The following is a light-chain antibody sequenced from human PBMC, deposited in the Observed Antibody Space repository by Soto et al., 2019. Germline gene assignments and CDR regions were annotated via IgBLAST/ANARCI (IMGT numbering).Light chain of an antibody. Sequence: IQMTQSPSSLSASVGDRVTITCRASQTISSYLNWYQQKPGRAPKLLIYAASSLQSGVPSRFSGSRSGTDFTLTISSLQPEDFATYFCQQSYSTPLTFGGGTKVDIK. CDR1: QTISSY. V-gene: IGKV1-39*01. CDR3: QQSYSTPLT. J-gene: IGKJ4*01. CDR2: AAS.